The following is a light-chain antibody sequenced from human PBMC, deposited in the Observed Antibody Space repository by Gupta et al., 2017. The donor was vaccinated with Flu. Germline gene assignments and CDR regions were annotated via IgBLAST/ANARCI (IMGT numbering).Light chain of an antibody. CDR3: CSYAGTFTFV. Sequence: TMSCTGTSSVMGSVEYGSRFQQQPGKAHKLIRYGITERPSGVPNRFSGTKSGNTASLTISGLQGEDEDDYFCCSYAGTFTFVFGGGTKVTVL. V-gene: IGLV2-11*03. J-gene: IGLJ2*01. CDR2: GIT. CDR1: SSVMGSVEY.